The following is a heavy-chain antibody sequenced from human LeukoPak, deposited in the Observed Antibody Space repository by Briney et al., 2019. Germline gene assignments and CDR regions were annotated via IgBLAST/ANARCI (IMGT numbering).Heavy chain of an antibody. CDR3: AVYGDYGPFGY. J-gene: IGHJ4*02. CDR1: GFTFSSYA. CDR2: ISGSGGST. Sequence: GGSLRLSCAASGFTFSSYAMSWVRQAPGKGLEWVSAISGSGGSTYYADSVKGRFTISRDNSKNTLYLQMNSLRAEDTAVYYCAVYGDYGPFGYWGQGTLVTVSS. V-gene: IGHV3-23*01. D-gene: IGHD4-17*01.